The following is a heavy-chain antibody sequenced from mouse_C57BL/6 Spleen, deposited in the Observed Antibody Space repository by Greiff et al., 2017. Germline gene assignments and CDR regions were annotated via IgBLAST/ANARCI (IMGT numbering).Heavy chain of an antibody. CDR2: IYPRSGNT. Sequence: QVQLKESGAELARPGASVKLSCKASGYTFTSYGISWVKQRTGQGLEWIGEIYPRSGNTYYNEKFKGKATLTADKSSSTAYMELRSLTSEDSAVYFCARWGDYYGSSYYAMDYWGQGTSVTVSS. CDR3: ARWGDYYGSSYYAMDY. J-gene: IGHJ4*01. D-gene: IGHD1-1*01. CDR1: GYTFTSYG. V-gene: IGHV1-81*01.